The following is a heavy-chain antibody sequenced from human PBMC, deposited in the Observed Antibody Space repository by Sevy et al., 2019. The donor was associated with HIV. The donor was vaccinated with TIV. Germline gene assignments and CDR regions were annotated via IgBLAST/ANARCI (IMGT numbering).Heavy chain of an antibody. J-gene: IGHJ6*02. Sequence: GGSLRLSCAASGFDFGTYSMNWVRQAPGKGLEWVSSISSKNDYIFYADSVKGRFTISKDNAKNSLYLQMNSLRVEDTAVYYCAREGDCIGIDCYDDWRLQSYYYYPMDVWGQGTTVTVSS. V-gene: IGHV3-21*01. CDR1: GFDFGTYS. D-gene: IGHD2-2*01. CDR2: ISSKNDYI. CDR3: AREGDCIGIDCYDDWRLQSYYYYPMDV.